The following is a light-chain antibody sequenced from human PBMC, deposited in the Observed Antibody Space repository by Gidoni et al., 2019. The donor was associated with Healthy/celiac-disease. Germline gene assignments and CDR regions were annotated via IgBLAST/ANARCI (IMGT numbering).Light chain of an antibody. CDR2: DAS. CDR3: QQFNSYRT. V-gene: IGKV1-13*02. Sequence: AIQLTQSPSSLSASVGDRVTITCRASQGISSALAWYQQKPGKAPKLLIYDASSLESGVPSRCSGSGSGTDFTLTISSLQPEDFATYYCQQFNSYRTFGQGTKVEIK. J-gene: IGKJ1*01. CDR1: QGISSA.